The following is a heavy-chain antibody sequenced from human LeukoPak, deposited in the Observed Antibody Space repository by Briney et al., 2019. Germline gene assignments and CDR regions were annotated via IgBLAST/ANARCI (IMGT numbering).Heavy chain of an antibody. D-gene: IGHD3-10*01. J-gene: IGHJ2*01. V-gene: IGHV3-30-3*01. CDR1: GFTFGFHG. CDR3: AGRDWYFDL. Sequence: GGSLRLSCSGSGFTFGFHGVHWVRQAPGKGLEWVAVISSDGTDQRYADSMKGRSSISRDNSKNTLYLQMNSLRAEDTAVYYCAGRDWYFDLWGRGTLVTVSS. CDR2: ISSDGTDQ.